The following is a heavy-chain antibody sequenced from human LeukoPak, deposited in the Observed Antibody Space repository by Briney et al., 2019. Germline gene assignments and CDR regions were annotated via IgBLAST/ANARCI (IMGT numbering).Heavy chain of an antibody. V-gene: IGHV4-30-2*01. CDR2: IYRGRT. J-gene: IGHJ4*02. Sequence: SQIKISCCSVSGGSISYGIYYWSWIRQAPGKGPEWIGNIYRGRTRLNPSLTSRFAISVDMSKSQVSLSLTSVTAADTAIYYCAGQGECGHLYYWGQGTLVIVSA. CDR1: GGSISYGIYY. CDR3: AGQGECGHLYY.